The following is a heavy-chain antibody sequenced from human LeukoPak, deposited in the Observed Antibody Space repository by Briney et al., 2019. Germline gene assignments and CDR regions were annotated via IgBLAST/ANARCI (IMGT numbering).Heavy chain of an antibody. CDR2: IYPGDSDT. CDR1: GYSFTSYW. Sequence: GESLKISCQGSGYSFTSYWICCMRQMPGKSVEWMSTIYPGDSDTRYSASFQGQVTISADKANSTAYLQWSSVKASDTAMYYCASSLSDYYVPDYWGQGTLVTVSS. D-gene: IGHD1-26*01. CDR3: ASSLSDYYVPDY. V-gene: IGHV5-51*01. J-gene: IGHJ4*02.